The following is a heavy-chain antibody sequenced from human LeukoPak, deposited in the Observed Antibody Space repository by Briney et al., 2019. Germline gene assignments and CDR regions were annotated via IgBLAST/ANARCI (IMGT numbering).Heavy chain of an antibody. Sequence: GASVKVSCKASGYTFSNYYVHWARQAPGHGLEYMGWINFNRGDANYAEKFQGRVTMTRDTSIDTVYMDLSSLRSDDTALYYCAKDKSNGIGIEYWGRGTPVTVSS. V-gene: IGHV1-2*02. D-gene: IGHD1-26*01. CDR1: GYTFSNYY. CDR3: AKDKSNGIGIEY. J-gene: IGHJ4*02. CDR2: INFNRGDA.